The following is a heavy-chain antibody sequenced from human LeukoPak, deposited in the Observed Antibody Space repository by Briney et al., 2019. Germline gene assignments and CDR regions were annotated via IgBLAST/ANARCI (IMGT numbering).Heavy chain of an antibody. D-gene: IGHD3-9*01. J-gene: IGHJ4*02. Sequence: KTGGSLRLSCAASGFTFDNYGMSWIRQPPGKGLEWIGSIYYSGSTYYNPSLKSRVTISVDTSKNQFPLKLSSVTAADTAVYYCARGRYDILTGYYAFDYWGQGTLVTVSS. V-gene: IGHV4-39*06. CDR1: GFTFDNYG. CDR2: IYYSGST. CDR3: ARGRYDILTGYYAFDY.